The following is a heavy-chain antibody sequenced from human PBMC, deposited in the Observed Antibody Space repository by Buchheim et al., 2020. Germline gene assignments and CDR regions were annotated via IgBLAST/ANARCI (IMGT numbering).Heavy chain of an antibody. Sequence: QLQLQESGPGLVKPSETLSLTCSVSGGSISSSTYYWGWVRQPPGKGLERIGSIHYNGNTHYNPSLKSRVRISVDTSKNEFSLKWSSVTAADTAVYYCARHGVVTTVTTLSFDFWGQGTL. CDR1: GGSISSSTYY. V-gene: IGHV4-39*01. J-gene: IGHJ4*02. CDR2: IHYNGNT. CDR3: ARHGVVTTVTTLSFDF. D-gene: IGHD4-17*01.